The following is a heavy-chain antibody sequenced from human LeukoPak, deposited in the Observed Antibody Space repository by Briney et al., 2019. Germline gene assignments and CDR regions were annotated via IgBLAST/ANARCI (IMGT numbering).Heavy chain of an antibody. CDR1: GFTFSSYG. CDR3: ADYDFWSGYTNWFDP. D-gene: IGHD3-3*01. Sequence: PGGSLRLSCAASGFTFSSYGMHRVRQAPGKGLEWVAFIRYDGSNKYYADSVKGRFTISRDNSKNTLYLQMNSLRAEDTAVYYCADYDFWSGYTNWFDPWGQGTLVTVSS. CDR2: IRYDGSNK. J-gene: IGHJ5*02. V-gene: IGHV3-30*02.